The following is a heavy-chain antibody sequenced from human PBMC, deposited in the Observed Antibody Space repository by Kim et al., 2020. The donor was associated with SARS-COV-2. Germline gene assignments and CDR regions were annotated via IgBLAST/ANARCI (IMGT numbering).Heavy chain of an antibody. CDR2: INGSGGST. D-gene: IGHD6-13*01. J-gene: IGHJ4*02. CDR1: GFTFSSYA. V-gene: IGHV3-23*01. CDR3: ARRTSSWSFDY. Sequence: GGSLRLSCAASGFTFSSYAMSWVRQAPGKGLEWVSDINGSGGSTYYADSVKGRFTISRDNSKNTLYLQMNSLRAEDTAVYYCARRTSSWSFDYWGQGTLVTVSS.